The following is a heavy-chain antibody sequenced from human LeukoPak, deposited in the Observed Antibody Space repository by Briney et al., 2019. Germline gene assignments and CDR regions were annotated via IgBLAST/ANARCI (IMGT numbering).Heavy chain of an antibody. CDR3: AKVASADAQARLNY. V-gene: IGHV3-23*01. D-gene: IGHD6-19*01. CDR2: ISGSGGGT. Sequence: GGSLRLSCAASGFTFSSYAMSWVRQAPGKGLEWVSAISGSGGGTYYADSVKGRFTISRDYSNNTLYLQMNSLGADDTAVYYCAKVASADAQARLNYWGQGTLVTVSS. J-gene: IGHJ4*02. CDR1: GFTFSSYA.